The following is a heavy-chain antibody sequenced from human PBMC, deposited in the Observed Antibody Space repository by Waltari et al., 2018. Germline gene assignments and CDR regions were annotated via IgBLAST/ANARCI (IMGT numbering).Heavy chain of an antibody. CDR3: AKRGGTGTVAVAGIHCDY. J-gene: IGHJ4*02. Sequence: RAPGKGLELVSSVHSSGSKTYTADSVKGRFTISKDNSKNTVYLELNSLKVEDTSTYYCAKRGGTGTVAVAGIHCDYWGQGTLVTVSS. CDR2: VHSSGSKT. V-gene: IGHV3-23*05. D-gene: IGHD6-19*01.